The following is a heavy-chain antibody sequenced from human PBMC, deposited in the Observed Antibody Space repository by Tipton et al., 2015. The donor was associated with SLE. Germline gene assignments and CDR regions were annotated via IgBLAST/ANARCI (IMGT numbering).Heavy chain of an antibody. CDR1: GGSISSYY. V-gene: IGHV4-59*01. CDR2: IYYSGST. CDR3: ARDGQQQGGGFDY. J-gene: IGHJ4*02. Sequence: TLSLTCTVSGGSISSYYWSWFRQPPGKGLEWIGYIYYSGSTNYNPSLKSRVTISVDTSKNQFSLKLSSVTAADTAVYYCARDGQQQGGGFDYWGQGTLVTVSS. D-gene: IGHD6-13*01.